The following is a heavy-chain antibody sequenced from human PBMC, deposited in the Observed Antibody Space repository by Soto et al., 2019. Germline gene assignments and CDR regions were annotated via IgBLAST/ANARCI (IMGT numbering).Heavy chain of an antibody. V-gene: IGHV3-23*01. J-gene: IGHJ4*02. CDR3: AKRRGAGGHFDY. CDR1: GFTFISYA. Sequence: LRLSFAASGFTFISYAIGWVRQGPGKGLEWVAVVSIGGSTHYADSVRGRFTISRDNSKNTLSLQMNSLTAEDTAVYFRAKRRGAGGHFDYWGQGALVTVSS. CDR2: VSIGGST. D-gene: IGHD2-15*01.